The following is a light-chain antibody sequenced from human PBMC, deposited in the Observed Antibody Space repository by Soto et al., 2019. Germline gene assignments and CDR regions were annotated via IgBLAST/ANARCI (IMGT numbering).Light chain of an antibody. CDR3: CSYAGSSTHYV. V-gene: IGLV2-23*02. Sequence: SVLTQPASVSGSPGQSITISCTGTSSDVGYYNLVSWYQQHPGKAPKLIIYEVSKRPSGFSNRFSGSKSGNTASLTISGLQAEDEADYYCCSYAGSSTHYVFGTGTKVTVL. CDR1: SSDVGYYNL. J-gene: IGLJ1*01. CDR2: EVS.